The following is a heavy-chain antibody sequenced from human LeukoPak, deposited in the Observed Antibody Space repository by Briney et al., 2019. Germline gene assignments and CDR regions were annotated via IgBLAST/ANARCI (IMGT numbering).Heavy chain of an antibody. D-gene: IGHD5-24*01. CDR1: GGSISSGSSY. J-gene: IGHJ4*02. CDR2: IYTSGST. CDR3: ARGGDGYPFDY. V-gene: IGHV4-61*02. Sequence: SETLSLTCTVSGGSISSGSSYWSWIRQPAGKGLQWIGRIYTSGSTNYNPSLKSRVTISVDTSKNQFSLKLSSVTAADTAVYYCARGGDGYPFDYWGQGTLVTVSS.